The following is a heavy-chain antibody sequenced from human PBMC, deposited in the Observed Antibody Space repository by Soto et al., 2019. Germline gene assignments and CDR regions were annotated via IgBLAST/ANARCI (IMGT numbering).Heavy chain of an antibody. J-gene: IGHJ5*02. CDR1: GGSISSSNW. V-gene: IGHV4-4*02. CDR3: ARGPIAAAGNWFDP. CDR2: IYHSGST. Sequence: PSETLSLTCAVSGGSISSSNWWSGVRQPPGKGLEWIGEIYHSGSTNYNPSLKSRVTISVDKSKNQFSLKLGSVTAADTAVSSCARGPIAAAGNWFDPWGQGTLVTVSS. D-gene: IGHD6-13*01.